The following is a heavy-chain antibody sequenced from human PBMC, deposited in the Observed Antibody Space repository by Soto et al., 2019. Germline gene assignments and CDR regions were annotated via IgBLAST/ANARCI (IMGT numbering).Heavy chain of an antibody. CDR2: IYSGGST. CDR1: GFTVSSNY. D-gene: IGHD5-12*01. V-gene: IGHV3-53*02. J-gene: IGHJ5*02. Sequence: EVQLLETGGGLIQPGGSLRLSCAASGFTVSSNYMSWVRQAPGKGLEWVSVIYSGGSTYYADSVKGRFTISRDNSKNTLYLQMNSLRAEDTAVYYCARGEGGYGEFNWFDPWGQGTLVTVSS. CDR3: ARGEGGYGEFNWFDP.